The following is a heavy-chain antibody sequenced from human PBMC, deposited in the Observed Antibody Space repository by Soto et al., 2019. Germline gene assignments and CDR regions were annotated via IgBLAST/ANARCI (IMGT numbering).Heavy chain of an antibody. CDR2: ISSSSSYI. V-gene: IGHV3-21*01. Sequence: PGGSLRLSCAASGFTFSSYSMNWVRQAPGKGLEWVSSISSSSSYIYYADSVKGRFTISRDNAKNSLYLQMNSLRAEDTAVYYCATINYYDSSGRSDWFDPWGQGTLVTVSS. J-gene: IGHJ5*02. CDR3: ATINYYDSSGRSDWFDP. CDR1: GFTFSSYS. D-gene: IGHD3-22*01.